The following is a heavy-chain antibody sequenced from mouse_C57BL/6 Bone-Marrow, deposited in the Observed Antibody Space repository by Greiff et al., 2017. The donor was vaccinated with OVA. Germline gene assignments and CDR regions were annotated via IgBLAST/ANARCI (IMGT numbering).Heavy chain of an antibody. V-gene: IGHV1-31*01. D-gene: IGHD2-1*01. CDR3: AREEDYGNYKKDYFDY. CDR1: GYSFTGYY. Sequence: EVKLVESGPELVKPGASVKISCKASGYSFTGYYMHWVKQSHGNILDWIGYIYPYNGVSSYNQKFKGKATLTVDKSSSTAYMELRSLTSEDSAVYYCAREEDYGNYKKDYFDYWGQGTTLTVSS. CDR2: IYPYNGVS. J-gene: IGHJ2*01.